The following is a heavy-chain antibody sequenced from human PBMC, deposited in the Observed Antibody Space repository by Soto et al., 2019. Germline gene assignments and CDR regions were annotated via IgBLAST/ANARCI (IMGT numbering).Heavy chain of an antibody. Sequence: ASETLSLTCTVSGDSIRSSSYYWGWIRQPPGKGLEWIGSIYYSGSTYYNPSLKSRVTISVDTSKNQFSLKLSSVTAADTAVYFCTSPKRMYYGAGLIDSWGQGTLVTVSS. CDR3: TSPKRMYYGAGLIDS. J-gene: IGHJ4*02. CDR1: GDSIRSSSYY. D-gene: IGHD3-10*01. CDR2: IYYSGST. V-gene: IGHV4-39*01.